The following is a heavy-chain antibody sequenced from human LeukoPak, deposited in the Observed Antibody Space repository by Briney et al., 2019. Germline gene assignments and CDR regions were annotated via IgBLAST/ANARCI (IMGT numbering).Heavy chain of an antibody. D-gene: IGHD3-10*01. CDR3: ARPGITMVRGIKDYYFDY. CDR2: IYYSGST. J-gene: IGHJ4*02. CDR1: GGSISSYY. Sequence: PSETLSLTCTVSGGSISSYYWSWIRQPPGKGLEWIGYIYYSGSTNYNPSLQSRVTISVDTSKNQFSLKLSSVTAADTAVYYCARPGITMVRGIKDYYFDYWGQGTLVTVSS. V-gene: IGHV4-59*01.